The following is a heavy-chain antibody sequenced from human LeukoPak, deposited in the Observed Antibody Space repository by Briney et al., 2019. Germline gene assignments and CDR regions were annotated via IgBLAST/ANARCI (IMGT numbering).Heavy chain of an antibody. V-gene: IGHV3-43*01. J-gene: IGHJ4*02. D-gene: IGHD1-26*01. CDR2: ISWDGGST. CDR3: AKGVVGAIDY. CDR1: GFTFDDYT. Sequence: GGSQRLSCAASGFTFDDYTMHWVRQAPGKGREWVSLISWDGGSTYYADSVKGRFTISRDNSKNSLYLQMNSLRTEDTALYYCAKGVVGAIDYWGQGTLVTVSS.